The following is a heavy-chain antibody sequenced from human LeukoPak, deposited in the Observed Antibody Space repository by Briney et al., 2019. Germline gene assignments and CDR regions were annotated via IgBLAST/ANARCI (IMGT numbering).Heavy chain of an antibody. CDR1: GGSISSSNW. V-gene: IGHV4-4*02. CDR2: IYHSGST. J-gene: IGHJ5*02. CDR3: ARARVAYCGGDCPNWFDP. D-gene: IGHD2-21*02. Sequence: PSETLSLTCAVSGGSISSSNWWSWVRQPPGKGLEWIGEIYHSGSTNYNPSLKSRVTISVDKSKNQFSLKLSSVTAADTAVYYCARARVAYCGGDCPNWFDPWGQGTLVTVSS.